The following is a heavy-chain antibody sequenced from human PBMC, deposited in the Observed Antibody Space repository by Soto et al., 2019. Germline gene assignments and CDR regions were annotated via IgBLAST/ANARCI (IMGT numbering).Heavy chain of an antibody. Sequence: GGSLRLSSAASGFTFSSYCMHWVRQAPGKGLEWVAVIWYDGSNKYYADSVKGRFTISRDNSKNTLYLQMNSLRAEDTAVYYCARDPHYDSSGYYYQDYWGQGTLVTVSS. CDR3: ARDPHYDSSGYYYQDY. J-gene: IGHJ4*02. D-gene: IGHD3-22*01. CDR2: IWYDGSNK. V-gene: IGHV3-33*01. CDR1: GFTFSSYC.